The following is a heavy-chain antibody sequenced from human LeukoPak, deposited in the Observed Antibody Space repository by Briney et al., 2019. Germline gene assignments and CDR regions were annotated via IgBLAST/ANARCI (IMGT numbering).Heavy chain of an antibody. D-gene: IGHD6-19*01. CDR3: ARGSRAVAGRGFDY. CDR2: INHSGST. V-gene: IGHV4-34*01. CDR1: GGSFSGYY. J-gene: IGHJ4*02. Sequence: SETLSLTCAVYGGSFSGYYWSWIRQPPGKGLEWIGEINHSGSTNYNPSLKSRVTISVDTSKNQFSLKLSSVTAADAAVYYCARGSRAVAGRGFDYWGQGTLVTVSS.